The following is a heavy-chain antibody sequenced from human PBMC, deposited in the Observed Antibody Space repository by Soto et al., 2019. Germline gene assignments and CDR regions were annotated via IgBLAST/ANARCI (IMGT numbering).Heavy chain of an antibody. CDR2: IVVGSGNT. CDR3: AAYDSSSWPWNFDY. J-gene: IGHJ4*02. Sequence: VASVKVSCKASGFTFTSSAVQWVRQARGQRLEWIGWIVVGSGNTNYAQKFRERVTITRDMSTSTAYMELSSLRSEDTAVYYCAAYDSSSWPWNFDYWGQGTLVTSPQ. D-gene: IGHD6-13*01. V-gene: IGHV1-58*01. CDR1: GFTFTSSA.